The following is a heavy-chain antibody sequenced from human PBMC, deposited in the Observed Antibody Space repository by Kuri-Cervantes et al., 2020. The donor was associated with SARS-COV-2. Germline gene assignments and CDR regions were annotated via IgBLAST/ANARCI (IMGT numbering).Heavy chain of an antibody. CDR3: ARSLDKTDYDFWSGIELEGRNNPFDP. CDR2: IFSNDEK. D-gene: IGHD3-3*01. V-gene: IGHV2-26*01. Sequence: SGPTLVKPTETLTLTCTVSGFSLSSARMGVSWIRQPPGKALEWLAHIFSNDEKSYSTSLKSRLTISKDTSKSQVVLTMTNMDPVDTATYYCARSLDKTDYDFWSGIELEGRNNPFDPWGQGTLVTVSS. J-gene: IGHJ5*02. CDR1: GFSLSSARMG.